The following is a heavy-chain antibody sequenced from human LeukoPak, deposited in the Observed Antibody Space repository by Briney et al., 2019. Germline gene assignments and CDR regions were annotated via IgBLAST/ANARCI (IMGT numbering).Heavy chain of an antibody. J-gene: IGHJ2*01. CDR2: IRGSGQDASAGDT. D-gene: IGHD6-13*01. Sequence: PGGSLRLSCAASGFRFGSYAINWVRQAPGMGLEWVSSIRGSGQDASAGDTFYAASAGGRFTISRDNSKSTAFLQMNSLRAEDTAVYYCARRTTIIAAADLANWYFDLWGRGTLVTVSS. CDR3: ARRTTIIAAADLANWYFDL. V-gene: IGHV3-23*01. CDR1: GFRFGSYA.